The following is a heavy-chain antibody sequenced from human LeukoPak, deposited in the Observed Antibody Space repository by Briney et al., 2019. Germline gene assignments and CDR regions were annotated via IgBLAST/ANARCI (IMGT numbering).Heavy chain of an antibody. CDR3: ARAVAGDDAFDI. D-gene: IGHD6-19*01. CDR2: IYYSGST. Sequence: SETLSLTCSVSGVSISSGSNYWGWIRQPPGKTLEWIGSIYYSGSTYDNPALKGRVTISVDTSKNQFSLKLSSVTAADTAVYYCARAVAGDDAFDIWGQGTMVTVSS. CDR1: GVSISSGSNY. V-gene: IGHV4-39*07. J-gene: IGHJ3*02.